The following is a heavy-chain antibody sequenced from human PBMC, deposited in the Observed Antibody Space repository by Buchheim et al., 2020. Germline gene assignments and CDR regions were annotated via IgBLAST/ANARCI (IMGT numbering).Heavy chain of an antibody. CDR2: TYYRSQWFN. D-gene: IGHD3-10*01. V-gene: IGHV6-1*01. Sequence: QVQLQQSGPGLVKPSQPLSLTCAISGDRVSSNNAAWNWIRHSPSRGLEWLGRTYYRSQWFNDYAVSVKSQITIQPHTYKNPFSLQLNSVTPEDTAVYYCAREGRDGSGSYIGYWGQGTL. CDR1: GDRVSSNNAA. CDR3: AREGRDGSGSYIGY. J-gene: IGHJ4*02.